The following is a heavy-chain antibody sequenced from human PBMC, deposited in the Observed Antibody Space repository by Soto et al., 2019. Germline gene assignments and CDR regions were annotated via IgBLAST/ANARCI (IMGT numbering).Heavy chain of an antibody. V-gene: IGHV3-64*01. J-gene: IGHJ4*02. CDR3: ARGPGYYFDY. CDR1: GFTFSSYA. CDR2: ISSNGGST. Sequence: EVQLVESGGGLVQPGGSLRLSCAASGFTFSSYAMHWVRQAPGKGLEYVSAISSNGGSTYYANSVKGRFTISRDNSKXTXYXXMGSLRAXDMAVYYCARGPGYYFDYWGQGTLVTVSS.